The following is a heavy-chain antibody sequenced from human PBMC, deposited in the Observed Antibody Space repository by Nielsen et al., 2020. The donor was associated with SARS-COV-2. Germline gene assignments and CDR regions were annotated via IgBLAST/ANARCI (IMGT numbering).Heavy chain of an antibody. CDR3: ARDGASGRFYDWLSHFDL. V-gene: IGHV4-34*01. CDR2: VSHSGST. J-gene: IGHJ2*01. D-gene: IGHD3-3*01. CDR1: GGSISRYY. Sequence: SETLSLTCTVSGGSISRYYWTWIRQPPGKGLEWIGEVSHSGSTNTNPSLKSRVTISVDTSKSQFSLKLRSVTAADTAVYYCARDGASGRFYDWLSHFDLWGRGTLVTVSS.